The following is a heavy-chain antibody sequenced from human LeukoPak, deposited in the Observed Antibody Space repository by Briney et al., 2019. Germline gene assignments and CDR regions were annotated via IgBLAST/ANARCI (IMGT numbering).Heavy chain of an antibody. D-gene: IGHD3-10*01. J-gene: IGHJ4*02. CDR3: ARKGDYGSGALYYFDY. CDR2: IYYSGRT. Sequence: PSETLSLTCTVSGGSISSYYWSWIRQPPGKGLEWIGYIYYSGRTSYNPSLKSRVTISIDTSKNQFSLMMNSVTAADTAVYYCARKGDYGSGALYYFDYWGQGTLVTVSS. CDR1: GGSISSYY. V-gene: IGHV4-59*01.